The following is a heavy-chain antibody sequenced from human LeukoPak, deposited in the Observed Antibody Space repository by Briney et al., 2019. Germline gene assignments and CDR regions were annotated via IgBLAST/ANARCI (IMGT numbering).Heavy chain of an antibody. J-gene: IGHJ4*02. D-gene: IGHD1-26*01. Sequence: SETLSLTCAVYGGSFSGYYWSWIRQPPGKGLEWIGEINHSGSTNYNPSLKSRVTISVDTSKNQFSLKLSSVTAADTAVYYCARWSWKLFDYWGQGTLVTVSS. CDR3: ARWSWKLFDY. CDR1: GGSFSGYY. CDR2: INHSGST. V-gene: IGHV4-34*01.